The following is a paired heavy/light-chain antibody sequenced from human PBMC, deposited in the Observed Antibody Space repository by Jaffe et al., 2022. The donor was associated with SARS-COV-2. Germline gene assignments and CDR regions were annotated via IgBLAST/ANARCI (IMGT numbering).Heavy chain of an antibody. CDR3: LRSPRTAAGIMFFDY. V-gene: IGHV3-49*03. CDR2: IRKKTFGGTT. J-gene: IGHJ4*02. D-gene: IGHD6-25*01. CDR1: GFTFSDYD. Sequence: EVQLVESGGDLVQPGRSLRLSCTTSGFTFSDYDVNWFRQAPGEGLEWVGFIRKKTFGGTTEYAASVKGRFTISRDDSKSIAYLQMNSLKIEDTGVYYCLRSPRTAAGIMFFDYWGQGTLVTVSS.
Light chain of an antibody. V-gene: IGLV7-43*01. CDR2: STS. Sequence: QTVVTQEPSLTVSPGGTVTLTCASSTGAVTSGYYPNWFQQTPGQAPRPLIYSTSNKHSWTPARFSGSLLGGKAALTLSDVQPEDEAEYYCLLYHGAFSNWVFGGGTKLTVL. J-gene: IGLJ3*02. CDR1: TGAVTSGYY. CDR3: LLYHGAFSNWV.